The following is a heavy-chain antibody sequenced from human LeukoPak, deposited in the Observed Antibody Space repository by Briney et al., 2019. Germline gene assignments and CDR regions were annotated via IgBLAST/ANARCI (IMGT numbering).Heavy chain of an antibody. D-gene: IGHD3-10*01. CDR1: GGXVSSGSYY. V-gene: IGHV4-61*01. CDR2: IYYSGSA. Sequence: SETLSLTCTVSGGXVSSGSYYWSWIRQPPGKGLEWIGYIYYSGSAKYNPSLKSRVTISVDTSKNQFSLKLTSVAAADTAVYYCARGFGDWGLSWFDPWGQGTLVTVSS. J-gene: IGHJ5*02. CDR3: ARGFGDWGLSWFDP.